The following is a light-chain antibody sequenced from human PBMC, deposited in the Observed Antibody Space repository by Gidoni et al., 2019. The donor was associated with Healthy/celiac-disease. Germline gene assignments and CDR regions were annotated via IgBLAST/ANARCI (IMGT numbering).Light chain of an antibody. J-gene: IGKJ2*01. Sequence: ELVMTTSPATLSVSPGDRATLSCRASQSVSIYLAWYQQNPGHAPRLLIYGASTMATGVPSRFSGSGSGTDFTLTISSLQSEDFAVYYCQQNNNSPYTFGQGTKLEIK. CDR2: GAS. CDR1: QSVSIY. CDR3: QQNNNSPYT. V-gene: IGKV3-15*01.